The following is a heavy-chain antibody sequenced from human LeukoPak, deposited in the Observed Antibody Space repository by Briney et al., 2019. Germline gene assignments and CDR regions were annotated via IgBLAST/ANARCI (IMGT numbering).Heavy chain of an antibody. CDR2: IYPGDSDT. Sequence: GESLKISCKGSGYSFTSYWIGWVRQMPGKDLEWMGIIYPGDSDTRYSPSFQGQVTISADKSISTAYLQWSSLKASDTAMYYCARGRGGYDKYNWFDPWGQGTLVTVSS. CDR3: ARGRGGYDKYNWFDP. D-gene: IGHD5-12*01. CDR1: GYSFTSYW. V-gene: IGHV5-51*01. J-gene: IGHJ5*02.